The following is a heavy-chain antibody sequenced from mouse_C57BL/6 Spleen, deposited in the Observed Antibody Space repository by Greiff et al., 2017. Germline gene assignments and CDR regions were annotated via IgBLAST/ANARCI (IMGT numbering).Heavy chain of an antibody. D-gene: IGHD1-1*01. Sequence: VQLKESGPELVKPGASVKIPCKASGYTFTDYNMDWVKQSHGKSLEWIGDINPNNGGTIYNQKFKGKATLTVDKSSSTAYMELRRLTSEDTAVYYCARGNYDFHWYFDVWGTGTTVTVSS. CDR1: GYTFTDYN. CDR3: ARGNYDFHWYFDV. V-gene: IGHV1-18*01. CDR2: INPNNGGT. J-gene: IGHJ1*03.